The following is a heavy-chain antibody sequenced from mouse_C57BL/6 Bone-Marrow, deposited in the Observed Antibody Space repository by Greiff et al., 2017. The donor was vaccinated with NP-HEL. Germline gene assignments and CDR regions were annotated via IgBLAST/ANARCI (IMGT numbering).Heavy chain of an antibody. Sequence: QVQLQESGAELARPGASVKLSCKASGYTFTSYGISWVKQRTGQGLEWIGEIYPRSGNTYYNEKFKGKATLTADKSSSTAYMELRSLTSEDSAVYFCARRFNYSYAMDYWGQGTSVTVSS. D-gene: IGHD2-1*01. CDR3: ARRFNYSYAMDY. V-gene: IGHV1-81*01. J-gene: IGHJ4*01. CDR1: GYTFTSYG. CDR2: IYPRSGNT.